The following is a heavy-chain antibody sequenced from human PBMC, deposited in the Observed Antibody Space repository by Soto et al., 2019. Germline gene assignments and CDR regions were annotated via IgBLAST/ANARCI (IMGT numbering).Heavy chain of an antibody. CDR3: AREGAYCGGDCPKGDAFDI. CDR1: GFTFSSDC. J-gene: IGHJ3*02. CDR2: ISYDGSNK. V-gene: IGHV3-30-3*01. D-gene: IGHD2-21*02. Sequence: PGGSLILSWAASGFTFSSDCMHWVRQAPGKGLEWVAVISYDGSNKYYADSVKGRFTISRDNSKNTLYLQMNSLRAEDTAVYYCAREGAYCGGDCPKGDAFDIWGQGTMVTVSS.